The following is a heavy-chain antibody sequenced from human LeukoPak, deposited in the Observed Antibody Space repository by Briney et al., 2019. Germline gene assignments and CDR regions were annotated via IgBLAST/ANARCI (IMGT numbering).Heavy chain of an antibody. D-gene: IGHD3-22*01. Sequence: SETLSLTCTASGGSISSYYWSRIRQPPGKGLEWIGYIYYSGSTNYNPSLKSRVTISVDTSKNQFSLKLSSVTAADTAVYYCARQSGYPPYNWFDPWGQGTLVTVSP. CDR3: ARQSGYPPYNWFDP. J-gene: IGHJ5*02. CDR1: GGSISSYY. V-gene: IGHV4-59*08. CDR2: IYYSGST.